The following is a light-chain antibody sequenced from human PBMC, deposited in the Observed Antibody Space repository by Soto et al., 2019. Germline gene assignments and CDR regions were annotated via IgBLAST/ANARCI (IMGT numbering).Light chain of an antibody. CDR3: QQYNKWPQT. Sequence: EIVMTQSPATLSVSPGERATLSCRASQSVANDLAWYQHKPGQAPWLLTHGASTRATGIPARFSGVGSGTEFTLTISSLQSEDFAVYYCQQYNKWPQTFGQGTRLEI. V-gene: IGKV3-15*01. CDR2: GAS. CDR1: QSVAND. J-gene: IGKJ5*01.